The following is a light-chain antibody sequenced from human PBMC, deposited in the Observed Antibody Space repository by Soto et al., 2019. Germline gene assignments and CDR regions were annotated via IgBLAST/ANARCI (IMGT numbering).Light chain of an antibody. J-gene: IGLJ1*01. CDR3: CSYAGSPRYV. CDR1: SSDVGTYNY. V-gene: IGLV2-11*01. CDR2: DVS. Sequence: QSVLTQPRSVSGSLGQSVTISCTGTSSDVGTYNYVSWYQQHPGKAPKVMIYDVSERPSGVPDRSSGSKSGNTASLTISGLQAEDEADYYCCSYAGSPRYVLGTGTKVTVL.